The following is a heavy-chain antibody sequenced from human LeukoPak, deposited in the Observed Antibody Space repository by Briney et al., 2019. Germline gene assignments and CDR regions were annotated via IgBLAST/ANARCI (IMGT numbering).Heavy chain of an antibody. CDR3: AKGNFWSGYYTGETTHFDY. Sequence: GRSLRLSCAASGFTFSSFSMHWVRQAPGKGVEWGSVISYDGSNKYYADSVKGRFTISRDNSKNTLYLQMNSLRAEDTAVYYCAKGNFWSGYYTGETTHFDYWGQGTLVTVSS. V-gene: IGHV3-30*18. CDR2: ISYDGSNK. CDR1: GFTFSSFS. J-gene: IGHJ4*02. D-gene: IGHD3-3*01.